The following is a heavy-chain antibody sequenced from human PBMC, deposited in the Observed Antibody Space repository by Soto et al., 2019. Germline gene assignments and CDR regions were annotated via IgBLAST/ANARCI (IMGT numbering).Heavy chain of an antibody. J-gene: IGHJ4*02. CDR3: AHHSSSYYYDSSGYYYPDY. CDR2: IYWTDDK. Sequence: SGPTLVNPTQTLTLTCTFSGFSLSTSGVGVGWIRQPPGKALEWLALIYWTDDKRDSPSLKSRLTITKDTSKNQVVLTMTNMDPVDTATYYCAHHSSSYYYDSSGYYYPDYWGQGTLVTVSS. CDR1: GFSLSTSGVG. D-gene: IGHD3-22*01. V-gene: IGHV2-5*01.